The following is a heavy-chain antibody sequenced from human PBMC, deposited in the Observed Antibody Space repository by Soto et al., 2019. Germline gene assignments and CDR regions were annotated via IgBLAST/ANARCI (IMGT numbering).Heavy chain of an antibody. CDR3: ARNGGRSSSWYYFDY. CDR1: GFTFSSYA. V-gene: IGHV3-30-3*01. D-gene: IGHD6-13*01. CDR2: ISYDGSNK. Sequence: GGSLRLSCAASGFTFSSYAMHWVRQAPGKGLEWVAVISYDGSNKYYADSVKGRFTISRDNSKNTLYLQMNSLRAEDTAGYYCARNGGRSSSWYYFDYWARETLVTVSS. J-gene: IGHJ4*02.